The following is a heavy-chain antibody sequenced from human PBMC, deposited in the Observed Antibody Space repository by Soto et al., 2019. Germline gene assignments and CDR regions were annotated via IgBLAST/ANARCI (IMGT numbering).Heavy chain of an antibody. CDR2: IIPIFGTA. Sequence: QVQLVQSGAEVKKPGSSVKVSCKASGGTFSSYAISWVRQAPGQGLEWMGGIIPIFGTANYAQKFQGRVTITADESTSTAYMELSRLRSEDTAVYYCATTYSISSPHYYFYRMDVWGQGTTVTVSS. CDR1: GGTFSSYA. CDR3: ATTYSISSPHYYFYRMDV. D-gene: IGHD6-6*01. V-gene: IGHV1-69*01. J-gene: IGHJ6*02.